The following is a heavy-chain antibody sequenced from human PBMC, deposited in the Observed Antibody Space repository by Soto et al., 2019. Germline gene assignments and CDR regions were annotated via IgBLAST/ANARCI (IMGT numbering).Heavy chain of an antibody. V-gene: IGHV4-39*02. CDR2: IYYSGGV. D-gene: IGHD3-3*01. J-gene: IGHJ4*02. CDR3: ARSVLRFVDYSQYYFDS. Sequence: PSETLSLTCTFSGGFIDSSSYYLGWIRQPPGKGLEWIGSIYYSGGVYYTPSLKSRVTISVDTAKHLFPLKLSSVTAADTAVSYCARSVLRFVDYSQYYFDSWGKGTLVTVSS. CDR1: GGFIDSSSYY.